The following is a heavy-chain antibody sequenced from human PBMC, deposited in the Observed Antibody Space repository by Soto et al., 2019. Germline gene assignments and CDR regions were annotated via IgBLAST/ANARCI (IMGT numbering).Heavy chain of an antibody. Sequence: SETLSLTCTVSGGSISSGGYYWSWIRQHPGKGLEWIGYIYYSGSTYYNPSLKSRVTISVDTSKNQFSLKLSSVTAADTAVYYCARAVFWSGYSASYFDNWGQGTQVTVSS. CDR3: ARAVFWSGYSASYFDN. J-gene: IGHJ4*02. D-gene: IGHD3-3*01. V-gene: IGHV4-31*03. CDR2: IYYSGST. CDR1: GGSISSGGYY.